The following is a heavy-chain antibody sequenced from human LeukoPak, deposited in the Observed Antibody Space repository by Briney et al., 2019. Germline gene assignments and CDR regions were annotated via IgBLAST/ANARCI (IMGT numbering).Heavy chain of an antibody. CDR2: IIPIFGTA. D-gene: IGHD3-22*01. Sequence: SVKVSCKASGYTFTSYGISWMRQAPGQGLEWMGRIIPIFGTANYAQKFQGRVTITTDESTSTAYMELSSLRSEDTAVYYCARDDRVPNYYDSSANPVGAFDIWGQGTMVTVSS. V-gene: IGHV1-69*05. CDR1: GYTFTSYG. CDR3: ARDDRVPNYYDSSANPVGAFDI. J-gene: IGHJ3*02.